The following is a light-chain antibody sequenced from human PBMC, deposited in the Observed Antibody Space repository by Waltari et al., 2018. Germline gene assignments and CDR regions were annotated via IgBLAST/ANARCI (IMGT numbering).Light chain of an antibody. J-gene: IGLJ3*02. CDR2: DTS. V-gene: IGLV7-46*01. CDR1: TGVVTSGHY. CDR3: LLFYSGARV. Sequence: QAVVTQEPSLTVSPGGTVTLTCGPSTGVVTSGHYPYWFQQKPGQAPSTLIYDTSNKQSWTPARFSGSLLGGKAALTLSGAQPEDEAEYYCLLFYSGARVFGGGTKLTVL.